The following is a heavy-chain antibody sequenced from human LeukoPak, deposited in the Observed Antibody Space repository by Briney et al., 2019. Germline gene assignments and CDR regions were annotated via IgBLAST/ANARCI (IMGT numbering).Heavy chain of an antibody. Sequence: KPSETLSLTCTVSGGSISSYYWSWIRQPPGKGLEWIGYIYYSGSTNYNPSLKSRVTISVDTSKNQFSLKLSSVTAADTAVYYCARDRRIRGSDAFDIWGQGTMVTVSS. V-gene: IGHV4-59*01. CDR1: GGSISSYY. D-gene: IGHD3-10*01. CDR2: IYYSGST. CDR3: ARDRRIRGSDAFDI. J-gene: IGHJ3*02.